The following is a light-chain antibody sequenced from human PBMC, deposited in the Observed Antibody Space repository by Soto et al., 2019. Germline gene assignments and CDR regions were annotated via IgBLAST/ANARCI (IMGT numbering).Light chain of an antibody. Sequence: DIQMTQSPSSLSASVGDRVTITCRASQRISNSLNWYQQKPGKAPDLLIYAASNLQSEVPSRFSGSVSGTDFTLTISSLKPEDFATYYCQQSYRSPQMYTVGQGTKLEIK. V-gene: IGKV1-39*01. CDR3: QQSYRSPQMYT. CDR2: AAS. CDR1: QRISNS. J-gene: IGKJ2*01.